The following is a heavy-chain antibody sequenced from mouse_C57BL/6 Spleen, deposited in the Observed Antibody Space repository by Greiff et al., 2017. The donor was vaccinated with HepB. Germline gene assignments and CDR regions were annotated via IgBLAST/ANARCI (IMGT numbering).Heavy chain of an antibody. CDR3: ASGGHEVFAY. CDR1: GYSFTGYY. D-gene: IGHD3-1*01. Sequence: EVKLMESGPELVKPGASVKISCKASGYSFTGYYMHWVKQSHGNILDWIGYIYPYNGVSSYNQKFKGKATLTVDKSSSTAYMELRSLTSEDSAIYYCASGGHEVFAYWGQGTLVTVSA. V-gene: IGHV1-31*01. CDR2: IYPYNGVS. J-gene: IGHJ3*01.